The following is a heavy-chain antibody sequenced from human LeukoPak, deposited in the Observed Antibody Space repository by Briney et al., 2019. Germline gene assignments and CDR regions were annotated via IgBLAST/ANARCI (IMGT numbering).Heavy chain of an antibody. Sequence: PGGSLRLSCAASGFTISSYVMSWARQAPGKGLEWVSAISGGGGSTYYADSVKGRFTISRENSKDTLYLQMNSLRAEDTALYYCAKGTPLTYRVVDYWGQGPLVTVSS. CDR2: ISGGGGST. J-gene: IGHJ4*02. D-gene: IGHD4-17*01. CDR1: GFTISSYV. V-gene: IGHV3-23*01. CDR3: AKGTPLTYRVVDY.